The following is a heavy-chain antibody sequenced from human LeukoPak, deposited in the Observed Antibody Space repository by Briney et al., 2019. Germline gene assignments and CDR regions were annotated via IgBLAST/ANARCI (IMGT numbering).Heavy chain of an antibody. Sequence: GGSLRLSCAASGFTFSSYGMHWVRQAPGRGLEWVAVVWYDGSNKYYADSVKGRFTISRDNSKNTLYLQMNSLRAEDTAVYYCARDFVRDEDAFDIWGQGTMVTVSS. D-gene: IGHD5-24*01. CDR3: ARDFVRDEDAFDI. CDR1: GFTFSSYG. CDR2: VWYDGSNK. J-gene: IGHJ3*02. V-gene: IGHV3-33*01.